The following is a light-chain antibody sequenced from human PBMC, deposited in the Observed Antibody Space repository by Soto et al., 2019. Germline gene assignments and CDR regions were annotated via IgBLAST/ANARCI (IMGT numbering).Light chain of an antibody. V-gene: IGLV2-14*01. CDR1: SSDVGGYNS. Sequence: QSALTQPASVSGSPGQSITISCTGNSSDVGGYNSVSWYQQHPGKAPRLMVYDVSNRPSGVSNRFSGSKSGNTASLTISGLQAEDGADYYCSSYRSSTTSDVFGTGTKVTVL. CDR3: SSYRSSTTSDV. CDR2: DVS. J-gene: IGLJ1*01.